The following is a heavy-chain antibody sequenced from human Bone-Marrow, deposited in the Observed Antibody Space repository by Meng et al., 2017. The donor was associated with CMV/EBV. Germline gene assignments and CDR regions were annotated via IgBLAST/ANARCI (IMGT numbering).Heavy chain of an antibody. CDR1: GFPFFTYT. CDR3: AKMADYGDYGKN. CDR2: ISDGSGCI. J-gene: IGHJ4*02. D-gene: IGHD4-17*01. Sequence: GGSLRLSCAASGFPFFTYTMNWVRQAPGEGLEWVSSISDGSGCIYYADSVKGRFTISRDNAKNTLYLQMNSLRAEDTAVYYCAKMADYGDYGKNWGQGTLVTVSS. V-gene: IGHV3-21*04.